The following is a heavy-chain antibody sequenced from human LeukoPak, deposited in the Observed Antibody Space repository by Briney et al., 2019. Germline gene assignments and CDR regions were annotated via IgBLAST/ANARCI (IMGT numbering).Heavy chain of an antibody. Sequence: GGSLTVSCAAYGFSFNIYSMNWVRQAPGKGLEWISYISSGGTTKYHTASVKGRFTISRDNAKNSLYLQMSSLRVEDTAAYYCARGNANHFDYWGQGTLVTVSS. CDR1: GFSFNIYS. V-gene: IGHV3-48*04. J-gene: IGHJ4*02. D-gene: IGHD2-8*01. CDR3: ARGNANHFDY. CDR2: ISSGGTTK.